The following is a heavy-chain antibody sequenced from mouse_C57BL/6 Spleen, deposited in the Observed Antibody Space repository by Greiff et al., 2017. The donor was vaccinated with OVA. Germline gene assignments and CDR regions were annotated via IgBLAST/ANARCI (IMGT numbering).Heavy chain of an antibody. CDR3: ARSPYYDYVLGFAY. CDR1: GYAFSSYW. J-gene: IGHJ3*01. CDR2: IYPGDGDT. D-gene: IGHD2-4*01. V-gene: IGHV1-80*01. Sequence: VQLQESGAELVKPGASVKISCKASGYAFSSYWMNWVKQRPGKGLEWIGKIYPGDGDTNYNGKFKGKATLTADKSSSTAYMQLSSLTSEDSAVDFCARSPYYDYVLGFAYWGQGTLVTVSA.